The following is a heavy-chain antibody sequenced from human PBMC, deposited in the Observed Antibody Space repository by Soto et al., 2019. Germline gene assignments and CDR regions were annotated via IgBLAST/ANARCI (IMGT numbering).Heavy chain of an antibody. CDR2: ISYDGSNK. CDR1: GFTFSSYA. Sequence: GGSLRLSCAASGFTFSSYAMHWVRQAPGKGLEWVAVISYDGSNKYYADSVKGRFTISRDNSKNTLYLQMNSLRAEDTAVYYCARADSSSWPNYYYYGMDVWGQGTTVTVSS. J-gene: IGHJ6*02. V-gene: IGHV3-30-3*01. D-gene: IGHD6-13*01. CDR3: ARADSSSWPNYYYYGMDV.